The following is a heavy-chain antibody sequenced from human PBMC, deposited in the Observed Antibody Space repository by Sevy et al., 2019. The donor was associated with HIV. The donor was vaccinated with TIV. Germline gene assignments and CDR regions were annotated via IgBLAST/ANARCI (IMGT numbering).Heavy chain of an antibody. CDR1: GFTFSSYS. D-gene: IGHD4-17*01. V-gene: IGHV3-21*01. J-gene: IGHJ6*02. Sequence: GGSLRLSCVASGFTFSSYSMNWVRQAPGKGLEWVSSISSSSSYIYYADSVKGRFTISRDNAKNSLYLQMNSLRAEDTAVYYCARAQTPTYGDYYYYGMDVWGQGTTVTVSS. CDR3: ARAQTPTYGDYYYYGMDV. CDR2: ISSSSSYI.